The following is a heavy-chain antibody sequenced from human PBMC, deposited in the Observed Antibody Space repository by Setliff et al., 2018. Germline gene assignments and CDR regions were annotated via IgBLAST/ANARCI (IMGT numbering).Heavy chain of an antibody. J-gene: IGHJ6*03. D-gene: IGHD6-19*01. CDR1: GGSINSGVYY. CDR3: ARGGGYNSVSYQGGYYYMDV. Sequence: SETLSLTCTVSGGSINSGVYYWSWIRQTPGKGLEWIGKINHSGSTILNPSLKGRVTMSVYTSKRQFSLTLTSVTAADTAVYYCARGGGYNSVSYQGGYYYMDVWGKGTTVTVSS. CDR2: INHSGST. V-gene: IGHV4-39*07.